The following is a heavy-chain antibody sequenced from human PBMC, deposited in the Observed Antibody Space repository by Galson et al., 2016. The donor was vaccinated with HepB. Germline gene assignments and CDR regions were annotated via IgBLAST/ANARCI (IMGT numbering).Heavy chain of an antibody. CDR2: IHSSGSPY. CDR3: ARHEGYGSGPPWDD. Sequence: ETLSLTCTVSGGSISSRSYYWGWIRQPPGKGLEWIASIHSSGSPYYYNPSLKRRLTISVDTSKNQFSLRLRSVTAADTALYFCARHEGYGSGPPWDDWGQGTLVTVSS. J-gene: IGHJ4*02. V-gene: IGHV4-39*01. D-gene: IGHD5-18*01. CDR1: GGSISSRSYY.